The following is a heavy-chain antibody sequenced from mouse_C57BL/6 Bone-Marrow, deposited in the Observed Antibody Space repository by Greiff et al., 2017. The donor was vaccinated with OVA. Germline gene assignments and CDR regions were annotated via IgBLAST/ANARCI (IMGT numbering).Heavy chain of an antibody. CDR1: GFNIKDDY. Sequence: EVQLQQPGAELVRPGASVKLSCTASGFNIKDDYMHWVKQRPEQGLEWIGWIDPDNGDTEYASKFQGKATLTADTSSNTAYLQLSSLTSEDTAVYYCTTFYYDYGGCYYAMDYWGQGTSVTVSS. CDR3: TTFYYDYGGCYYAMDY. D-gene: IGHD2-4*01. V-gene: IGHV14-4*01. CDR2: IDPDNGDT. J-gene: IGHJ4*01.